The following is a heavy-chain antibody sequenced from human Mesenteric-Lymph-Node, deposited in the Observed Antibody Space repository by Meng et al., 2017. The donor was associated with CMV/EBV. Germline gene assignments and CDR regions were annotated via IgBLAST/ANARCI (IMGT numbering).Heavy chain of an antibody. Sequence: ASVKVSCKASGYSFTDHYMHWVRQTPGQGPEWMGWINLKSGGTKFAQKFQGRITMTSDTSISTAYMELGSLRSDDTAVYYCAREGSDFRAYDWFYWGQGTLVTVSS. V-gene: IGHV1-2*02. CDR1: GYSFTDHY. CDR2: INLKSGGT. J-gene: IGHJ4*02. CDR3: AREGSDFRAYDWFY. D-gene: IGHD3-10*01.